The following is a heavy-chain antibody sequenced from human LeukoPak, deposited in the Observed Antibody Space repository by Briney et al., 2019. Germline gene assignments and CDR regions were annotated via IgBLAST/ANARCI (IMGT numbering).Heavy chain of an antibody. D-gene: IGHD2-15*01. V-gene: IGHV3-72*01. Sequence: LSLTCTVSGDSISNSMYQWGWIRQPPGKGLEWVGRARHRASIYTTEYAASLKGRFNISRDDLQKSMYLQMSSLNPEDTAVDYCVRGRGGGHFNYWGQGTLVTVSS. CDR1: GDSISNSMYQ. CDR2: ARHRASIYTT. CDR3: VRGRGGGHFNY. J-gene: IGHJ4*02.